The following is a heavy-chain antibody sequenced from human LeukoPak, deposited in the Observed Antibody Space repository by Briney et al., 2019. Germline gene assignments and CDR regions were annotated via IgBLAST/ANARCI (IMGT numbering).Heavy chain of an antibody. CDR2: INHSGST. Sequence: SETLSLTCAVYGGSFSGYYWSWIRQPPGKGLEWIGEINHSGSTSYNPSLKSRVTISVDTSKNQFSLKLSSVTAADTAVYYCARRDTAKYEDAFDIWGQGTMVTVSS. CDR3: ARRDTAKYEDAFDI. CDR1: GGSFSGYY. D-gene: IGHD5-18*01. J-gene: IGHJ3*02. V-gene: IGHV4-34*01.